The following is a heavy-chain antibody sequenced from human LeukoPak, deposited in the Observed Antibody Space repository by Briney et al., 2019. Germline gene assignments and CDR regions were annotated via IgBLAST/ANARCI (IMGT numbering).Heavy chain of an antibody. CDR3: AKLGGVTVGYYFDY. CDR2: ISGSGGST. J-gene: IGHJ4*02. V-gene: IGHV3-23*01. D-gene: IGHD3-16*01. Sequence: GGSLRLSCVVSGFTFISYAMSWVRQAPGKGLEWVSAISGSGGSTYYADSVKGRFTISRDNSKNTLYLQMNSLRAEDTAVYYCAKLGGVTVGYYFDYWGQGTLVTISS. CDR1: GFTFISYA.